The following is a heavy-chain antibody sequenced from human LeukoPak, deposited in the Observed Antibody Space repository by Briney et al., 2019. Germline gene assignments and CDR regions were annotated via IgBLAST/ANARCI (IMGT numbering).Heavy chain of an antibody. V-gene: IGHV4-59*01. CDR2: IYYSGST. D-gene: IGHD4-17*01. Sequence: SETLSLTCTVSGGSISSYYWSWIRQPPGKGLEWIGYIYYSGSTNYNPSLKSRVTISVDTSKNQFSLKLSSVTAADTAVYYCARDATYGDYPENWFDPWGQGTLVTVS. J-gene: IGHJ5*02. CDR1: GGSISSYY. CDR3: ARDATYGDYPENWFDP.